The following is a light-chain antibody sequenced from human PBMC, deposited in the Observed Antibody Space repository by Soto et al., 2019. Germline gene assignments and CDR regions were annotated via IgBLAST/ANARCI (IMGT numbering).Light chain of an antibody. CDR2: EVT. CDR1: SSDVASYDL. CDR3: CSYAGSTEV. J-gene: IGLJ1*01. V-gene: IGLV2-23*02. Sequence: QSALTQPASVSGSPGQSITISCTGSSSDVASYDLVSWYQQHPGKAPKLIIYEVTKRPSGVSNRFSGSKSGNTASLTISGLQAEDEADYCSCSYAGSTEVFGTGTKLTVL.